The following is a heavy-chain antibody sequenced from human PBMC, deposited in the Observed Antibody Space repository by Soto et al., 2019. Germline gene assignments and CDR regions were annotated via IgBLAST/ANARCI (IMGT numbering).Heavy chain of an antibody. Sequence: ASVKVSCKASGGTFSSYAISWVRQAPGQGLEWMGGIIPIFGTANYAQKFQGRVTITADESTSTAYMELSSLRSEDTAVYYCARARIVVVTAMPDWLHPWGQGTLVTVYS. V-gene: IGHV1-69*13. J-gene: IGHJ5*02. CDR2: IIPIFGTA. CDR3: ARARIVVVTAMPDWLHP. D-gene: IGHD2-21*02. CDR1: GGTFSSYA.